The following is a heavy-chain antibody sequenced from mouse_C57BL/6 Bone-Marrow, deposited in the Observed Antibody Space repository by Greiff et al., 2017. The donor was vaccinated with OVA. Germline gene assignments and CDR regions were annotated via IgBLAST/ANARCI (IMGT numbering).Heavy chain of an antibody. V-gene: IGHV3-6*01. CDR2: ISYDGSN. D-gene: IGHD1-1*01. CDR1: GYSITSGYY. J-gene: IGHJ2*01. CDR3: ARDSITTVVAFDY. Sequence: EVKLVESGPGLVKPSQSLSLTCSVTGYSITSGYYWNWIRQFPGNKLEWMGYISYDGSNNYNPSLKNRISITRDTSKNQFFLKLNSVTTEDTATYYCARDSITTVVAFDYWGQGTTLTVSS.